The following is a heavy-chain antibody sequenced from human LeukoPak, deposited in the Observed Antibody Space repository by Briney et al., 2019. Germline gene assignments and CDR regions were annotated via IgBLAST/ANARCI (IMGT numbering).Heavy chain of an antibody. CDR1: GFTFSDYF. J-gene: IGHJ3*01. Sequence: GGSLRLSCAASGFTFSDYFMSWIRQAPGKGLEWVSYISSRSTPIYYADSVRGRFTVSRDNAKNSLYLQMNSLRAEDTAVYYCARDDPNESSSGWGQGTMVTVPS. CDR3: ARDDPNESSSG. V-gene: IGHV3-11*04. CDR2: ISSRSTPI. D-gene: IGHD6-6*01.